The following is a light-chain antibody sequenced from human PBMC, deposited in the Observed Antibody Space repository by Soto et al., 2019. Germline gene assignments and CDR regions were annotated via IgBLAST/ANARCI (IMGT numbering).Light chain of an antibody. Sequence: EIFLTQSPGTLSLSPWEIARLSCSASQSFDRYLAWYQQKPGQAPRLLMYRASTRAMGIPDRFTGSGSGTDFTLTISSLEPEDSAVYYCQQYSTTPRTFGQGTKVDI. J-gene: IGKJ1*01. V-gene: IGKV3-20*01. CDR1: QSFDRY. CDR3: QQYSTTPRT. CDR2: RAS.